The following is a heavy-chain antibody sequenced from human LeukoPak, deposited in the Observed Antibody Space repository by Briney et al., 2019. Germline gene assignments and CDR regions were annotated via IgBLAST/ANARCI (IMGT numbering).Heavy chain of an antibody. CDR3: ARQGYYDFWSSMDV. CDR1: GGSISSYY. D-gene: IGHD3-3*01. V-gene: IGHV4-4*07. CDR2: IYTSGST. J-gene: IGHJ6*03. Sequence: SETLSLTCTVSGGSISSYYWSWIRQPAGKGLEWIGRIYTSGSTNYNPSLKSRVTMSVDTSKNQFSLKLSSVTAADTAVYYCARQGYYDFWSSMDVWGKGTTVTVSS.